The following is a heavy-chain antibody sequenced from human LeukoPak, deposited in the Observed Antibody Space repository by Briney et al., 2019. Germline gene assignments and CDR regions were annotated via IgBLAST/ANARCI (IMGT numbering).Heavy chain of an antibody. CDR1: GGSISTYY. V-gene: IGHV4-59*01. D-gene: IGHD3-22*01. Sequence: SETLSLTCTVSGGSISTYYWSWIRQAPGKGLEWIGNIYSSGSTNYNPSLKSRVTISVDTSKNRFSLEVNSVTAADTAVYYCARDLYLDYYDSSGAFDIWGQGTMVTVSS. CDR2: IYSSGST. CDR3: ARDLYLDYYDSSGAFDI. J-gene: IGHJ3*02.